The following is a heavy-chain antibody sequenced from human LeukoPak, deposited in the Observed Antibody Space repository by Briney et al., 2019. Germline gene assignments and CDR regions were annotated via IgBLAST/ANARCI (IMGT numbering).Heavy chain of an antibody. J-gene: IGHJ5*02. CDR3: ARAGSSWYLGWFDP. CDR2: IYYSGST. V-gene: IGHV4-59*12. D-gene: IGHD6-13*01. CDR1: GGSFSGYY. Sequence: PSETLSLTCAVYGGSFSGYYWSWIRQPPGKGLEWIGYIYYSGSTNYNPSLKSRVTISVDTSKNQFSLKLSSVTAADTAVYYCARAGSSWYLGWFDPWGQGTLVTVSS.